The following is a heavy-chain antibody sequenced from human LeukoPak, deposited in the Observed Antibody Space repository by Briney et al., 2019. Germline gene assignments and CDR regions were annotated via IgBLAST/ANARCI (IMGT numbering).Heavy chain of an antibody. CDR3: AVWFGDPPSPFDY. CDR2: IIPIFGIA. Sequence: SVKVSCKASGGTFSSYAISWVRQAPGQGLEWMVRIIPIFGIANYAQKFQGRVTITADKSTSTAYMELSSLRSEDTAVYYCAVWFGDPPSPFDYWGQGTLVTVSS. CDR1: GGTFSSYA. V-gene: IGHV1-69*04. J-gene: IGHJ4*02. D-gene: IGHD3-10*01.